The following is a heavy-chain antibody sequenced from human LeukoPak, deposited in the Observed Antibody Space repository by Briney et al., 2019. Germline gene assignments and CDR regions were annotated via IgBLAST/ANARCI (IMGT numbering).Heavy chain of an antibody. V-gene: IGHV3-53*05. D-gene: IGHD5-24*01. J-gene: IGHJ4*02. CDR1: GFTVSGNY. Sequence: GGSLRLSCAVSGFTVSGNYMSWVRQAPGKGLEWVSLIYSGGTTYYADSVKGRFTISRDNSKNTLYLQMNSLRAEDTAVYYCANLASPRGGYNGYWGQGTLVTVSS. CDR3: ANLASPRGGYNGY. CDR2: IYSGGTT.